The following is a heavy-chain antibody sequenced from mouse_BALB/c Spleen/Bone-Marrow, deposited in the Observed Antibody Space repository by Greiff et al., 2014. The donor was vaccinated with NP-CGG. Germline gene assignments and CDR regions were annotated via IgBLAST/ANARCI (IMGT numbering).Heavy chain of an antibody. V-gene: IGHV1-14*01. CDR1: GHTFTSYV. J-gene: IGHJ1*01. Sequence: VQLQQSGPELVKPGASVKMSCKASGHTFTSYVIHWVKQKPGQGLEWIGYINPYNDGTKYNEKFKGKATLTSDKSSSTAYMELSSLTSEDSAVYYCARGGYYGTSLYWYFDVWGAGTTVTVSS. CDR2: INPYNDGT. CDR3: ARGGYYGTSLYWYFDV. D-gene: IGHD1-1*01.